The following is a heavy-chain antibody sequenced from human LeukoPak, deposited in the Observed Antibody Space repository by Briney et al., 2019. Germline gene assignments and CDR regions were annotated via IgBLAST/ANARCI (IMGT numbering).Heavy chain of an antibody. V-gene: IGHV4-39*01. CDR3: ARHGAYCTGGSCTRFDP. D-gene: IGHD2-15*01. Sequence: SETLSLTCTVSGGSISSSSYYWGWIRQPPGKGLEWIGTIYYSGSTYYNPSLKSRVTISVDTSKNQFSLKASSVTATDTAMYYCARHGAYCTGGSCTRFDPWGQGTLVTVSS. CDR1: GGSISSSSYY. CDR2: IYYSGST. J-gene: IGHJ5*02.